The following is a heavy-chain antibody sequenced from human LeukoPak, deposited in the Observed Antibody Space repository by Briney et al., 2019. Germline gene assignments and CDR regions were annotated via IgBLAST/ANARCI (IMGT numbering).Heavy chain of an antibody. CDR3: ATFNDPEAFNV. CDR1: GFTFSKDG. Sequence: GGSLRLSCAGSGFTFSKDGMSWVRQAPGKGLEWVGRIKNKFDGCTTDDAAPVKRIFTVSRDDSKNTLYLQINSLTAEDTALYYCATFNDPEAFNVWGQGTMVTVSP. J-gene: IGHJ3*01. CDR2: IKNKFDGCTT. V-gene: IGHV3-15*01. D-gene: IGHD1-14*01.